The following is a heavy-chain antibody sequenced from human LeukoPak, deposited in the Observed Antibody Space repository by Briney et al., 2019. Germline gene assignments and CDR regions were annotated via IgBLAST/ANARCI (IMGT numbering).Heavy chain of an antibody. D-gene: IGHD2-8*02. CDR1: GASISDYF. V-gene: IGHV4-59*13. CDR3: ARDRRYCTGGTCYLDPYFDY. CDR2: IYYKGDT. J-gene: IGHJ4*02. Sequence: SETLSLTCTVSGASISDYFWSWIRQSPGKGLEWIGYIYYKGDTNYNPSLTSRVTISMNTSKNQFSLKLKSVTSADTAVYYCARDRRYCTGGTCYLDPYFDYWGQGTLVTVSS.